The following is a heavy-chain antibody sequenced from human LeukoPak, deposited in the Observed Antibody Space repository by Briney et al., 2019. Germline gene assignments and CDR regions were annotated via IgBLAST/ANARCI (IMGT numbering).Heavy chain of an antibody. J-gene: IGHJ3*02. D-gene: IGHD6-19*01. Sequence: SETLSLTCTVSGGSISSYYWSWIRQPPGKGLEWIGYIYYSGSTNYNPSLKSRVTISVDTSKNQFSLKLSSVTAADTAVYYCARHGAVAGTTAFDIWGQGTMVTVSS. CDR3: ARHGAVAGTTAFDI. CDR2: IYYSGST. CDR1: GGSISSYY. V-gene: IGHV4-59*08.